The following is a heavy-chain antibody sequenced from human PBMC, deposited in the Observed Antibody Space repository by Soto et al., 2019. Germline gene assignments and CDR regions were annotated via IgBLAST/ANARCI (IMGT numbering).Heavy chain of an antibody. D-gene: IGHD5-12*01. J-gene: IGHJ4*02. V-gene: IGHV3-15*01. CDR3: TTDGIVATMRDY. CDR2: IKSKTDGGTT. Sequence: PGGSLRLSCAASGFTFSNAWMSWVRQAPGKGLEWVGRIKSKTDGGTTDYAAPVKGRFTISRDDSKNTLYLQMNSLKPEDTAVYNCTTDGIVATMRDYWGQGTLVTVSS. CDR1: GFTFSNAW.